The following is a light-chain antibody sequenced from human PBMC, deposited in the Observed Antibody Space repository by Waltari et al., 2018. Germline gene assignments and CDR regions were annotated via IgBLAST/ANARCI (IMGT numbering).Light chain of an antibody. Sequence: DIVMTQSPDSLAVSLGERATINCNSSQSVLYSSNNKNYLAWYQQKPGQPPKLRIYWASTRESGVPDRFSGSGSGTDFTLTISSLQAEDVAVYYCQQYYSTPRTFGQGTKVEIK. CDR3: QQYYSTPRT. J-gene: IGKJ1*01. CDR1: QSVLYSSNNKNY. CDR2: WAS. V-gene: IGKV4-1*01.